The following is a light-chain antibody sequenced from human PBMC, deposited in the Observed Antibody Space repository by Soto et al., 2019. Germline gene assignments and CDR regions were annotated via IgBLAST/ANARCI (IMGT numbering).Light chain of an antibody. CDR3: QHYVNSPPSWT. CDR2: DAS. CDR1: QSVSSSY. V-gene: IGKV3-20*01. Sequence: ETLLTQSPATLSLSPGERATLSCRASQSVSSSYLAWYQQQPGQAPRLLIYDASTRATGIPERFSGSGSGAAFPLTISRLEPEDFAVYYCQHYVNSPPSWTFGQGTKVEIK. J-gene: IGKJ1*01.